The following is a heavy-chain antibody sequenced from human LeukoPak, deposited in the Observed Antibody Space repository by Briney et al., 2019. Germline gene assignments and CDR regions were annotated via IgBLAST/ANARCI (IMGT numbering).Heavy chain of an antibody. D-gene: IGHD5-18*01. CDR3: AKDSHTSMVPYYFDY. V-gene: IGHV3-23*01. CDR2: ISGSGGST. J-gene: IGHJ4*02. Sequence: GGSLRLPCAASGFTFSSYAMSWVRQAPGKGLEWVSAISGSGGSTYYADSVKGRFTISRDNSKNTLYLQMNSLRAEDTAVYYCAKDSHTSMVPYYFDYWGQGTLVTVSS. CDR1: GFTFSSYA.